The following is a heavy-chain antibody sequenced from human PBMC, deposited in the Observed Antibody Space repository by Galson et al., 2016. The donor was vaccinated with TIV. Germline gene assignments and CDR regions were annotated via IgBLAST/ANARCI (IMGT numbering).Heavy chain of an antibody. J-gene: IGHJ4*02. CDR1: GGSMTNDDYY. V-gene: IGHV4-30-4*08. Sequence: TLSLTCTVSGGSMTNDDYYWSWVRQSPGKGLEWIGHIHYSGSTDYNPSLKNRVAISADTSKNQFSLNLNSVTAADTAVYYCARLVVVLVNFDSWGQGALVTVSS. CDR3: ARLVVVLVNFDS. D-gene: IGHD2-21*01. CDR2: IHYSGST.